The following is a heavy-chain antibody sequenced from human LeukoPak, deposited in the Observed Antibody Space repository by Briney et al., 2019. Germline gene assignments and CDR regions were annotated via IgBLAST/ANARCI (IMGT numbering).Heavy chain of an antibody. CDR1: GFKFYDYG. J-gene: IGHJ3*02. CDR2: INWNNGST. Sequence: RTGGSLRLSCAASGFKFYDYGMNWVRRAPGKGLEWVSSINWNNGSTGYADSVKGRFTISRDNAKNSLYLQMNSLRAEDTALYYCARDNRDDFWSHRLPGHAFDISGQGTMVTVSS. CDR3: ARDNRDDFWSHRLPGHAFDI. V-gene: IGHV3-20*04. D-gene: IGHD3-3*01.